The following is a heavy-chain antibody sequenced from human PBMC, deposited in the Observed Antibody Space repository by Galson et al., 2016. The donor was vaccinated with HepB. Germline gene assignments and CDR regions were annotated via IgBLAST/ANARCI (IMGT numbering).Heavy chain of an antibody. Sequence: PALVKPTQTLTLTCTFSGFSLTTSGVAVGWIRQPPGKALEWLALIYWDGDERYSPSLKSRLTITKDTSKNRVVLTMANMDPVDTATYYCVHIVHSGSYYYFAYWSQGTLVTVSS. D-gene: IGHD1-26*01. V-gene: IGHV2-5*02. J-gene: IGHJ4*02. CDR2: IYWDGDE. CDR1: GFSLTTSGVA. CDR3: VHIVHSGSYYYFAY.